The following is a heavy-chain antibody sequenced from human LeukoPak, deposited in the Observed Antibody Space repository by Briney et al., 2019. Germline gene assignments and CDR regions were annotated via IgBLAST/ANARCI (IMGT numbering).Heavy chain of an antibody. CDR1: GGSVSSGSYY. CDR3: ARVSRYCTSTSCYATAWLDP. D-gene: IGHD2-2*01. J-gene: IGHJ5*02. V-gene: IGHV4-61*01. Sequence: SETLSLTCTVSGGSVSSGSYYWSWIRQHPGMGLEWIGCNYYSGSTNYNPSLKSRVTISVDTSKNQFSLKLSSVTAADTAVYFCARVSRYCTSTSCYATAWLDPWGQGTLVTVSS. CDR2: NYYSGST.